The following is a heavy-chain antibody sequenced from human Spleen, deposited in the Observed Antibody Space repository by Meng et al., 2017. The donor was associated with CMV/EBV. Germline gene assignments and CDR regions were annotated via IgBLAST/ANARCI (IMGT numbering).Heavy chain of an antibody. CDR1: GFIFDDFA. CDR2: ISWDSGNI. CDR3: VKELIGHQMIYSFFDP. Sequence: GGSLRLSCAASGFIFDDFAMHWVRQAPGKGLEWVSGISWDSGNIGYADSVKGRFTISRDNAKNSLSLQMNSLRAEDTALYYCVKELIGHQMIYSFFDPWGQGTLVTVSS. D-gene: IGHD2-2*02. J-gene: IGHJ5*02. V-gene: IGHV3-9*01.